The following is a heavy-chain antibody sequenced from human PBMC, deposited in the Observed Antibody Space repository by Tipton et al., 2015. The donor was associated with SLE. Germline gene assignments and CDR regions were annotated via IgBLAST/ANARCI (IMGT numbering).Heavy chain of an antibody. Sequence: TLSLTCTVSGDSISSHYWSWIRPPPGKGLEWIGYIYFSGSTKYNPSLESRVTISIDTSKNQFSLRLRSVTAADTAVYYCAGDHPIAANMDVWGQGTTVTVPS. CDR3: AGDHPIAANMDV. CDR2: IYFSGST. D-gene: IGHD6-6*01. V-gene: IGHV4-59*11. J-gene: IGHJ6*02. CDR1: GDSISSHY.